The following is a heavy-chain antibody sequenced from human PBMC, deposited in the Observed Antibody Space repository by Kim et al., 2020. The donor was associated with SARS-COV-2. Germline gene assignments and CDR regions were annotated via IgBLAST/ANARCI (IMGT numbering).Heavy chain of an antibody. Sequence: GGSLRLSCAASGFTFSSYSMNWVRQAPGKGLEWVSSISSSSSYIYYADSVKGRFTISRDNAKNSLYLQMNSLRAEDTAVYYCARDRPYYGSGSHKFDLAAAGALYYYYGMDVWGQGTTVTVSS. V-gene: IGHV3-21*01. CDR3: ARDRPYYGSGSHKFDLAAAGALYYYYGMDV. J-gene: IGHJ6*02. CDR2: ISSSSSYI. D-gene: IGHD3-10*01. CDR1: GFTFSSYS.